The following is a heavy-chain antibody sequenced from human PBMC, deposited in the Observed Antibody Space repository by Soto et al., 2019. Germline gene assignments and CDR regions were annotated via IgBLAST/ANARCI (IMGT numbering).Heavy chain of an antibody. D-gene: IGHD2-21*01. CDR1: GGSITSSHW. V-gene: IGHV4-4*02. J-gene: IGHJ6*02. Sequence: SETLSLTCAVSGGSITSSHWWTWVRQPPGKGLEWVGHIYHTGSANYNPSLKSRVALSVDKSKNQFSLNLTSMTAADTAVYYCARYRVIPGATAVYYGMDVWGQGTTVTVS. CDR3: ARYRVIPGATAVYYGMDV. CDR2: IYHTGSA.